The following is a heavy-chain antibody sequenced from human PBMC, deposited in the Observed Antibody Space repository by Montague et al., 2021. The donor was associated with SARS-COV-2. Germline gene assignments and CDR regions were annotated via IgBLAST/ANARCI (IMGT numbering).Heavy chain of an antibody. CDR3: ARGGSGYGSPLEY. CDR2: ISGSTYT. D-gene: IGHD6-25*01. V-gene: IGHV3-11*06. J-gene: IGHJ4*02. Sequence: SLRLSCAASGFTFSDYYMFWIRQSPGKGLEYISYISGSTYTNYADSVKGRFTISRDNTKDSLFLQMDSLRAEDTAVYYCARGGSGYGSPLEYWGQGALVTVSS. CDR1: GFTFSDYY.